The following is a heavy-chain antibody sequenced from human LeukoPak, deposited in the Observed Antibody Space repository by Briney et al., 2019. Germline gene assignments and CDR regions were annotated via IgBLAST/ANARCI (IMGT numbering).Heavy chain of an antibody. CDR1: GFTFSSYS. CDR3: ARNARYDSSGYYYYFDY. Sequence: PGGSLRLSCAASGFTFSSYSMNWVRQAPGKGLEWVSSISSSSSYIYYADSVKGRFTISRDNAKNSLYLQMNSLRAEDTAVYYCARNARYDSSGYYYYFDYWGQGTLVTVSS. CDR2: ISSSSSYI. D-gene: IGHD3-22*01. J-gene: IGHJ4*02. V-gene: IGHV3-21*01.